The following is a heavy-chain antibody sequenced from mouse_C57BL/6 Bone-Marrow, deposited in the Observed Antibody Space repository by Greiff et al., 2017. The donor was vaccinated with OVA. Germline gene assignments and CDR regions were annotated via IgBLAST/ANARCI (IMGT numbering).Heavy chain of an antibody. CDR2: ISDGGSYT. V-gene: IGHV5-4*01. D-gene: IGHD1-1*01. Sequence: EVQVVESGGGLVKPGGSLKLSCAASGFTFSSYAMSWVRQTPEKRLEWVATISDGGSYTYYPDNVKGRFTISRDNAKNNLYLQMSHLKSEDTAMYYCAREGPFTTVVYFDYWGQGTTLTVSS. CDR3: AREGPFTTVVYFDY. CDR1: GFTFSSYA. J-gene: IGHJ2*01.